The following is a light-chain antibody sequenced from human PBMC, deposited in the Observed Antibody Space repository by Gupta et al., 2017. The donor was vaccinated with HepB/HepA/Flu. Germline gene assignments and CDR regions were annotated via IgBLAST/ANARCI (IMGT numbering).Light chain of an antibody. J-gene: IGLJ1*01. CDR3: CSHTTTDSYV. CDR1: SSDIGYYNR. CDR2: EVN. Sequence: SALTQPPSVSGSPGQSVTISCSGSSSDIGYYNRVSWYQQPPDTAPKVLIYEVNKRTAGVPGRFSGSKSGNTASLTISGLQAEDDADYYCCSHTTTDSYVFGTGTKVTVL. V-gene: IGLV2-18*02.